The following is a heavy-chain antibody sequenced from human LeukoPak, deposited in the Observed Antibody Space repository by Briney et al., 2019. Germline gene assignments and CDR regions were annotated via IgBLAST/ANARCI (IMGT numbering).Heavy chain of an antibody. CDR3: TRDQTPYY. J-gene: IGHJ4*02. CDR2: IASETYGGTA. V-gene: IGHV3-49*04. CDR1: GFTFGDYA. Sequence: GGSLRLSCTASGFTFGDYAMTWVRQAPGKGLEWVGFIASETYGGTAEYAASVKGRSTISRDDSKSIAYLQMNSLKTEDTAVYYCTRDQTPYYWGQGTLVTVSS.